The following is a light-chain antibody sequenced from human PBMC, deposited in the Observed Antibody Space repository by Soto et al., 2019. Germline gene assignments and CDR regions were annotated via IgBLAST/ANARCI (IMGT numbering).Light chain of an antibody. Sequence: VFTQSPGTLSLSPGESATLSWRASHSVSSNFLAWYQQKPGQAPRLFIYDASTRATGIPARFSGSGSGTDFTLTIRRLEPEDFAVYYCQQYGSSSMYTFGQGTTVDIK. V-gene: IGKV3-20*01. CDR1: HSVSSNF. CDR3: QQYGSSSMYT. CDR2: DAS. J-gene: IGKJ2*01.